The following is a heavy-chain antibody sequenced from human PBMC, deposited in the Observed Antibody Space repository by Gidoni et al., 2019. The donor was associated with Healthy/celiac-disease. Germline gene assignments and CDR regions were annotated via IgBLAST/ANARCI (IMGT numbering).Heavy chain of an antibody. J-gene: IGHJ3*02. CDR3: AHAAGTYCSGGSCYSETFDI. Sequence: QITLKESGPTLVKPTQTLTLTCTFSGFSLSTSGVGVGWIRQPPGKALEWLALIYWNDDKRYSPSLKSRLTITKNTSKNQVVLTMTNMDPVNTATYYCAHAAGTYCSGGSCYSETFDIWAKGQWSPSLQ. CDR1: GFSLSTSGVG. CDR2: IYWNDDK. D-gene: IGHD2-15*01. V-gene: IGHV2-5*01.